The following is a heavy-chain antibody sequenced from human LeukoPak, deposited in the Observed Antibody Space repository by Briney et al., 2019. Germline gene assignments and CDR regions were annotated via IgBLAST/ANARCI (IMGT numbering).Heavy chain of an antibody. J-gene: IGHJ4*02. CDR3: ARVKPQGDAGGFDY. CDR1: GGTFSSYA. Sequence: SVKVSCKASGGTFSSYAISWVRQAPGQGLEWMGGIIPIFGTANYAQKFQGRVTITADESTSTAYMELSSLRSEDTAVYYCARVKPQGDAGGFDYWGQGTLVTVSS. D-gene: IGHD3-10*01. V-gene: IGHV1-69*13. CDR2: IIPIFGTA.